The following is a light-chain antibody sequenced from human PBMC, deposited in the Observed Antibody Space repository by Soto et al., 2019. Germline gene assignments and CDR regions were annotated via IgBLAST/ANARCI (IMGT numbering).Light chain of an antibody. V-gene: IGLV1-44*01. CDR2: ANN. CDR1: DSNIGSEN. CDR3: AAWDDSLKGWV. Sequence: QSVLTQPPSASGTPGQRVTISCSGSDSNIGSENVNWYQQVPGTAPKLLIYANNKRPSGVPDRFSVSKSGTSASLAIGGLQSEDEADYYCAAWDDSLKGWVFGGGTKLTVL. J-gene: IGLJ3*02.